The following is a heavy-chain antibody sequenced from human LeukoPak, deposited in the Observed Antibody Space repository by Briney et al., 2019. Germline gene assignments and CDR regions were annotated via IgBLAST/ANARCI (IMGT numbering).Heavy chain of an antibody. Sequence: PGGSLRLSCAASGFTFSNAWMTWVRQAPGKGLEWVSSITGSGALTYYADSVKGRFTISKDNAMDTVFLQMNSLRVDDTAVYYCAKDRVDGSGSQCDSWGQGSLVTVSS. D-gene: IGHD3-10*01. J-gene: IGHJ4*02. V-gene: IGHV3-23*01. CDR3: AKDRVDGSGSQCDS. CDR1: GFTFSNAW. CDR2: ITGSGALT.